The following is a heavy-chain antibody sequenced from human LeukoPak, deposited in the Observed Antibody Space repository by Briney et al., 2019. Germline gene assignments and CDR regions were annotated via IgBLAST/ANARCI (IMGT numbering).Heavy chain of an antibody. J-gene: IGHJ4*02. Sequence: GGSLRLSCAASGFTFDDYTMHWVHQTPGKGLEWVSLISWDGGSTYYADSVKGRFTISRDNSKNSLYLQMNSLRTEDTALYYCAKGHIVGAITEFDYWGQGTLVTVSS. V-gene: IGHV3-43*01. CDR3: AKGHIVGAITEFDY. D-gene: IGHD1-26*01. CDR1: GFTFDDYT. CDR2: ISWDGGST.